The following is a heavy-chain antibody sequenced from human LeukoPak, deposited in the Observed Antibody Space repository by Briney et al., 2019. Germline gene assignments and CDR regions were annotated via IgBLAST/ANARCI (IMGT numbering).Heavy chain of an antibody. V-gene: IGHV1-46*01. CDR1: GYTFTSYY. CDR3: ARTIRDGIIDY. Sequence: GASVKVSCKASGYTFTSYYMHRVRQAPGQGLEWMGIINPSGGSTSCAQKFQGRVTMTRDTSTSTVYMELSSLRSEDTAVYYCARTIRDGIIDYWGQGTLVTVSS. J-gene: IGHJ4*02. D-gene: IGHD5-12*01. CDR2: INPSGGST.